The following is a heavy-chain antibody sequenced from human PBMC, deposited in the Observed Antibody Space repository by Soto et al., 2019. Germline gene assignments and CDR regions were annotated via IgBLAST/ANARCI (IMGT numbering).Heavy chain of an antibody. CDR3: ATSNWFDP. V-gene: IGHV4-39*01. CDR2: IYYSGST. CDR1: GGSISSRGYY. J-gene: IGHJ5*02. Sequence: QLQLQESGPGLVKPSETLSLTCTVSGGSISSRGYYWGWIRQPPGKGLEWIGTIYYSGSTYYNPSLKSRVTIPVDTSTNQFSLKLSSVTAADTAVYYCATSNWFDPWGQGTLVTVSS.